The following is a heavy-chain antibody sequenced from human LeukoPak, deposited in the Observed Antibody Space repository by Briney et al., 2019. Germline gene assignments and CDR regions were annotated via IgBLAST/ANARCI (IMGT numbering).Heavy chain of an antibody. Sequence: SVKVSCKASGGTFSSYAISWVRQAPGQGLEWMGGIIPIFGTANYAQKFQGRVTMTTDTSTSTAYMGLRSLRSDDTAVYYCARDLKRGYSSGRYSWGTGSSNDYWGQGTLVTVSS. CDR3: ARDLKRGYSSGRYSWGTGSSNDY. V-gene: IGHV1-69*05. CDR1: GGTFSSYA. CDR2: IIPIFGTA. D-gene: IGHD6-19*01. J-gene: IGHJ4*02.